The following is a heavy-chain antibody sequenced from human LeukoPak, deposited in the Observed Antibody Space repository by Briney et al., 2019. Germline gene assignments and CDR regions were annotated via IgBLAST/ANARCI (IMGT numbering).Heavy chain of an antibody. J-gene: IGHJ4*02. CDR1: GFTFSSYD. Sequence: PGGSLRLSCAASGFTFSSYDMHWVRQATGKGLEWVSAIGTAGDTYYPGSVKGRFTISRDDSKKTVFLRMNSLRAEDTAVYYCAKDGTPGSLVGVTDLDNWGQGTLVTVSS. V-gene: IGHV3-13*01. CDR2: IGTAGDT. D-gene: IGHD1-1*01. CDR3: AKDGTPGSLVGVTDLDN.